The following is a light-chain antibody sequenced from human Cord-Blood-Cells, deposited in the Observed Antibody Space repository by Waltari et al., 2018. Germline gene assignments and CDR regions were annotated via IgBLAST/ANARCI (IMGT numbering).Light chain of an antibody. CDR1: SSDVGSYNL. V-gene: IGLV2-23*02. CDR3: CSYAGSSTPVV. J-gene: IGLJ2*01. CDR2: DVS. Sequence: QSALTQPASVSGSPGQSITISCTGTSSDVGSYNLVSWYQQHPGKAPKLMIYDVSKRPSGVSNRVSGSKSGNTASLTISGLQAEDEADYYCCSYAGSSTPVVFGGGTKLTVL.